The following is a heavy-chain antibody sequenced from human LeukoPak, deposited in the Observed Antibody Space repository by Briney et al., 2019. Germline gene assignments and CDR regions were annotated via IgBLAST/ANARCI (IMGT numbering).Heavy chain of an antibody. V-gene: IGHV4-61*02. D-gene: IGHD3-10*01. CDR3: ARASPIQYYYGSGISTSSYFDL. J-gene: IGHJ2*01. Sequence: SETLSLTCTVSGGSISSGSYYWSWIRQPAGKGLEWIGRIYTSGSTNYNPSLKSRVTISVDTSKNQFSLKLSSVTAADTAVYYCARASPIQYYYGSGISTSSYFDLWGRGTLVTVSS. CDR2: IYTSGST. CDR1: GGSISSGSYY.